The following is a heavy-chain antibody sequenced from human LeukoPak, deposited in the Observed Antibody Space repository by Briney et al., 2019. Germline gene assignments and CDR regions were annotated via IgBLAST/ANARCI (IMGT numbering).Heavy chain of an antibody. D-gene: IGHD2-2*01. V-gene: IGHV3-23*01. CDR1: GFTFSSYA. J-gene: IGHJ4*02. Sequence: GGSLRLSCAASGFTFSSYAMSWVRQAPGKGLEWVSAISGSGGSTYYADSVKGRLTISRDNSKNTLYLQMNSLRAEDTAVYYCAKDLIPLRVDAVFDYWGQGTLVTVSS. CDR2: ISGSGGST. CDR3: AKDLIPLRVDAVFDY.